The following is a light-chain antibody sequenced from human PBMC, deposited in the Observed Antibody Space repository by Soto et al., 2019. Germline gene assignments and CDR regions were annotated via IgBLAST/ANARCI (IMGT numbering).Light chain of an antibody. CDR1: QSVSSN. J-gene: IGKJ1*01. CDR3: QQYNNWPWT. CDR2: GAS. V-gene: IGKV3-15*01. Sequence: EIVITQSPATLSVSPGERATLYCRASQSVSSNLAWYQQKPGQAPRLLIYGASTGATGIPARFSGSGSGTEFTLTISSLQSEDFAVYYCQQYNNWPWTFGQGTKVDIK.